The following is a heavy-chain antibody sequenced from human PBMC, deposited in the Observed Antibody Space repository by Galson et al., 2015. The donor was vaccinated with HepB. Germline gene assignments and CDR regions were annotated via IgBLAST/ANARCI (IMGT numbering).Heavy chain of an antibody. CDR3: ARGIHTYSSGWSRPFDY. J-gene: IGHJ4*02. V-gene: IGHV4-34*01. D-gene: IGHD6-19*01. CDR2: INHSGST. Sequence: LSLTCAVYGGSFSGYYWSWIRQPPGKGLEWIGEINHSGSTNYNPSLKSRVTISVDTSKNQFSLKLSSVTAADTAVYYCARGIHTYSSGWSRPFDYWGQGTLVTVSS. CDR1: GGSFSGYY.